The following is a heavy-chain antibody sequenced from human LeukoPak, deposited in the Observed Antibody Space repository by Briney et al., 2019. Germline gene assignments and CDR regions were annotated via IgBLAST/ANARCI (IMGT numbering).Heavy chain of an antibody. CDR2: ISYDGSNE. V-gene: IGHV3-30-3*01. Sequence: GGSLRLSCAASGFTFGSYAMHWVRQAPGKGLEWVAIISYDGSNEYYADSVKGRFTISRDNSKNTLYLHMNSLTAEDTAVYYCSRYYSGRPGRWFEPWGQGTLVTVSS. D-gene: IGHD5-12*01. CDR3: SRYYSGRPGRWFEP. CDR1: GFTFGSYA. J-gene: IGHJ5*02.